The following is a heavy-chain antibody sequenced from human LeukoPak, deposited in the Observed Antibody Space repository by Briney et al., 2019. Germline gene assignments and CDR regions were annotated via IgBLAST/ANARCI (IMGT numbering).Heavy chain of an antibody. CDR1: GYTFTSYG. V-gene: IGHV1-18*01. CDR3: AGTRGPDYYYGMDV. Sequence: ASVKVSRKASGYTFTSYGISWVRQAPGQGLEWMGWISAYNGNTNYAQKLQGRVTMTTDTSTSTAYMELRSLRSDDTAVYYCAGTRGPDYYYGMDVWGQGTTVTVSS. J-gene: IGHJ6*02. CDR2: ISAYNGNT. D-gene: IGHD3-10*01.